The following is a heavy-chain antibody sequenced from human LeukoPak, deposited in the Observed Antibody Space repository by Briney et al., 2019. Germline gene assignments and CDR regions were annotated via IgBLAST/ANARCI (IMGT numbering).Heavy chain of an antibody. CDR1: GFTFSTYA. V-gene: IGHV3-30*04. CDR3: VRDRDSTGYYDY. D-gene: IGHD3-22*01. J-gene: IGHJ4*02. CDR2: ISYDGSSK. Sequence: GGSLRLSCAASGFTFSTYAMHWVRQAPGKGLEWVAVISYDGSSKYYADSVKGRFTISRDNSKNTLYLQTNSLRAEDTALYYCVRDRDSTGYYDYWGQGTLVTVSS.